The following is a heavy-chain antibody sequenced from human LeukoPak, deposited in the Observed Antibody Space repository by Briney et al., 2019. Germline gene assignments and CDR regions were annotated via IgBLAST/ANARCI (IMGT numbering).Heavy chain of an antibody. Sequence: GGSLRLSCAASGFTFSSYWMHWVRQAPGKGLVWVSRINTDGSYTSYADSVKGRFTISRDNAKNTLYLQMNSLRADDTAMYYCATDLTGPEGYWGQGTLVTVSS. J-gene: IGHJ4*02. CDR2: INTDGSYT. CDR3: ATDLTGPEGY. CDR1: GFTFSSYW. V-gene: IGHV3-74*01.